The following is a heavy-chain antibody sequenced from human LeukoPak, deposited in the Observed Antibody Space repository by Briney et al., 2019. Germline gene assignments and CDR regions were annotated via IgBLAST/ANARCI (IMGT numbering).Heavy chain of an antibody. Sequence: ASVKVSCKVSGYTLTELSMHWVRQAPGKGLEWMGGFDPEDGETIYAQKFQGRVTMTEDTSTDTAYMELSSLRPEDTAVYYCATGGDILTGYYMDVWGKGTTVTVSS. CDR3: ATGGDILTGYYMDV. CDR1: GYTLTELS. CDR2: FDPEDGET. V-gene: IGHV1-24*01. J-gene: IGHJ6*03. D-gene: IGHD3-9*01.